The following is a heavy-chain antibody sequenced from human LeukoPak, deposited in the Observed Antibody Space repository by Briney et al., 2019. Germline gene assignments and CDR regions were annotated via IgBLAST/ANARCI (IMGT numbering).Heavy chain of an antibody. D-gene: IGHD4-17*01. J-gene: IGHJ4*02. CDR1: GYTLTELS. CDR3: ATESRRTTVTTGWWYFDY. Sequence: ASVKVSCKVSGYTLTELSMHWVRQAPGKGLEWMGGFDPEDGETIYAQKFQGRVTMTEDTSTDTAYMELSSLRSEDTAVYYCATESRRTTVTTGWWYFDYWGQGTLVTVSS. V-gene: IGHV1-24*01. CDR2: FDPEDGET.